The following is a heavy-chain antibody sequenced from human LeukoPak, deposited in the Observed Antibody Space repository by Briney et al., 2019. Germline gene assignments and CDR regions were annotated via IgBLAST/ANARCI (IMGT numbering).Heavy chain of an antibody. Sequence: GGSLRLSCGASGFTFSTYAMTWVRQVPGKGLEWVSGISGSGGGTYYADSVKGRFTISRDNSKNILYLQMNSLRAEDTAIYYCARDDPLVGATIDWGQGTLVTVSS. CDR3: ARDDPLVGATID. J-gene: IGHJ4*02. CDR2: ISGSGGGT. V-gene: IGHV3-23*01. D-gene: IGHD1-26*01. CDR1: GFTFSTYA.